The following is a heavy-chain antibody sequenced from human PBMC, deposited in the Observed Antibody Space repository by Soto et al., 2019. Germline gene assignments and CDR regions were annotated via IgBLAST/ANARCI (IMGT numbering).Heavy chain of an antibody. Sequence: SETLSLTCAVYGGSFSGYYWSWLRQPPGKGLEWIGEINHSGSTNYNPSLKSRVTISVDTSKNQFSLKLSSVTAEDTAVYYCARPTYYYDSSGPPAYWGQGTLVTVSS. V-gene: IGHV4-34*01. CDR2: INHSGST. CDR1: GGSFSGYY. J-gene: IGHJ4*02. D-gene: IGHD3-22*01. CDR3: ARPTYYYDSSGPPAY.